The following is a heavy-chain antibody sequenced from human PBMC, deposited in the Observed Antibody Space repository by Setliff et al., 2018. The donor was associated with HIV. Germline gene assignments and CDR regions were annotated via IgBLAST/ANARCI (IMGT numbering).Heavy chain of an antibody. D-gene: IGHD3-22*01. CDR2: IYYSGSI. CDR3: ARLHYYDRSGLTVGAFDI. CDR1: GGYITTYY. Sequence: PSETLSLTCTVSGGYITTYYWSWIRQPPGKGLEWIGYIYYSGSINYNPSLKSRVTISVDTSKNQFSLKLSSVTAADTAVYYCARLHYYDRSGLTVGAFDIWGQGTMVTVSS. V-gene: IGHV4-59*08. J-gene: IGHJ3*02.